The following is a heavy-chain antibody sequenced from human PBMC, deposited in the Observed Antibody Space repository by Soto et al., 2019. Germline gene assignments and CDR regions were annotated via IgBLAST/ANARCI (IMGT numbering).Heavy chain of an antibody. Sequence: DVQLAQSGAEVKKPGESLRITCEASGYSFTTYWISWVRQMPGKGLEWMGAIDPRDSYTKYSPSFQGHVTISVDKSISTASLQWNSLKASDTAIYYCAREKSDLELFNWLDPWGQGTLVTVSS. CDR1: GYSFTTYW. CDR3: AREKSDLELFNWLDP. D-gene: IGHD1-7*01. V-gene: IGHV5-10-1*03. CDR2: IDPRDSYT. J-gene: IGHJ5*02.